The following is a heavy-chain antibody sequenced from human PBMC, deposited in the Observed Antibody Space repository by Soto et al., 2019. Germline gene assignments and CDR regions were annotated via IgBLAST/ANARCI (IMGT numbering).Heavy chain of an antibody. D-gene: IGHD2-2*01. V-gene: IGHV1-3*01. CDR3: ARDPWDCSSTSCYENSYYYGMDV. CDR2: INAGNGNT. CDR1: GYTFTSYA. Sequence: ASVKVSCKASGYTFTSYAMHWVRQAPGQRLEWMGWINAGNGNTKYSQKFQGRVTITRDTSASTAYMELSSLRSEDTAVYYCARDPWDCSSTSCYENSYYYGMDVWGQGTTVTVSS. J-gene: IGHJ6*02.